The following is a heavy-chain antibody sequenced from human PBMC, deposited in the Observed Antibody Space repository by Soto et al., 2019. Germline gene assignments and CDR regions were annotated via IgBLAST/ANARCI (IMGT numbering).Heavy chain of an antibody. CDR1: GFTFSSYG. J-gene: IGHJ4*02. Sequence: QVQLVESGGGVVQPGRSLRLSCAASGFTFSSYGMHWVRQAPGKGLEWVAVISYDGSNKYYADSVKGRFTISRDNSKNTLYLQMNSLRAEDTAVYYCAKDLEHYDFWSGYYSTHGFDYWAREPWSPSPQ. CDR3: AKDLEHYDFWSGYYSTHGFDY. D-gene: IGHD3-3*01. CDR2: ISYDGSNK. V-gene: IGHV3-30*18.